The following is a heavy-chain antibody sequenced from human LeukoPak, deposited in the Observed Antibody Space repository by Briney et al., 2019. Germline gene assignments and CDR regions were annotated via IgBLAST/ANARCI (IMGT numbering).Heavy chain of an antibody. V-gene: IGHV3-13*01. Sequence: GGSLRLSCAASGFTFSSYDMHWVRQATGKGLEWVSAIGTSGDTYYPGSVKGRSTISRDNSKNTLYLQMNSLRAGDTAVYYCAKTLVRGVIPRYFDYWGQGTLVTVSS. CDR1: GFTFSSYD. D-gene: IGHD3-10*01. CDR2: IGTSGDT. CDR3: AKTLVRGVIPRYFDY. J-gene: IGHJ4*02.